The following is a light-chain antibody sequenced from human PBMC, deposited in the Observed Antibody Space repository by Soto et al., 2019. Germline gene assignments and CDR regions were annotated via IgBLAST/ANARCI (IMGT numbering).Light chain of an antibody. CDR1: SSDVGGYNY. Sequence: QSALTQPASVSGSPGQSITISCTGTSSDVGGYNYVYWYQQHPGKAPKLMIYEVSNRPSGVSNRFSGSNSGNTASLTISGLQAEDEADYYCSSYTSSSTLVVFGGGTKLTVL. CDR2: EVS. V-gene: IGLV2-14*01. CDR3: SSYTSSSTLVV. J-gene: IGLJ2*01.